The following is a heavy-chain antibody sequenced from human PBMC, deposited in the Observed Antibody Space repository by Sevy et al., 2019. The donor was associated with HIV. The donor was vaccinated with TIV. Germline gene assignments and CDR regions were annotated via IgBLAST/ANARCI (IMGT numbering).Heavy chain of an antibody. CDR2: ISGSGGST. V-gene: IGHV3-23*01. D-gene: IGHD6-6*01. J-gene: IGHJ4*02. CDR1: GFTFSSYA. Sequence: GGSLRLSCAASGFTFSSYAMSWVRQAPGKGLEWVSAISGSGGSTYYADSVKGRFTISRDNSKNTLYLQMNSLRAEDTAVYYCARATIIRSSFDYWGQGTLVTVSS. CDR3: ARATIIRSSFDY.